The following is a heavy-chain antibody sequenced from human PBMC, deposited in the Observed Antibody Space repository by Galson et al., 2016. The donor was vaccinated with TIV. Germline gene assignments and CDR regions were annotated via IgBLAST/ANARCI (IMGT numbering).Heavy chain of an antibody. D-gene: IGHD6-19*01. CDR1: GGSLSGHY. V-gene: IGHV4-34*01. J-gene: IGHJ3*02. Sequence: ETLSLTCAVYGGSLSGHYWSWIRQPPGKGLEWIGEINHGGDTNYSPSLKSRVTMSVDTSKNQFSLNLKSVTAADTAGYYCARHSTSGFPGIQVAARRRPFDIWGQGTMVTVSS. CDR2: INHGGDT. CDR3: ARHSTSGFPGIQVAARRRPFDI.